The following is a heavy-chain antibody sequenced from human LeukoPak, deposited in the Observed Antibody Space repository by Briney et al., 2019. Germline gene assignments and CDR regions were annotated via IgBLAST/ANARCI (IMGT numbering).Heavy chain of an antibody. V-gene: IGHV4-4*02. CDR2: IYRSGST. CDR3: ARAEYDSSGYLYFDY. J-gene: IGHJ4*02. D-gene: IGHD3-22*01. CDR1: GGSISSSNW. Sequence: SETLSLTCAVSGGSISSSNWWSWVRQPPGKGLEWIGEIYRSGSTNYNPSLKSRVTISVDKSKNQFSLKLSSVIAADTAVYYCARAEYDSSGYLYFDYWGQGTLVTVSS.